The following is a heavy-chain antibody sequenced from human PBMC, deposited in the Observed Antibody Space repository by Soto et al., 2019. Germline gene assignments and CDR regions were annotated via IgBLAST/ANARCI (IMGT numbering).Heavy chain of an antibody. CDR2: IYYSGHT. CDR3: ARSDGRY. V-gene: IGHV4-59*01. CDR1: GGSISSYY. Sequence: QVQLQESGPGLVKPSETLSLTCTVSGGSISSYYWSWIRQPPGKGLEWIGYIYYSGHTNYNPALKSRVTASVITSKNQFSLKLSSVTAADTAVYYCARSDGRYWGQGTLVTVSS. J-gene: IGHJ4*02.